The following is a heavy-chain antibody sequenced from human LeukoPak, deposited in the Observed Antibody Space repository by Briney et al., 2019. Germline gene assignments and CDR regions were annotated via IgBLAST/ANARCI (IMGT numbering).Heavy chain of an antibody. CDR2: ISGSGGST. CDR1: GFTFSSYA. D-gene: IGHD1-26*01. CDR3: AKGGAPLDWYFDL. J-gene: IGHJ2*01. Sequence: SGGSLRLSCAASGFTFSSYAMSWVRQAPGKGLEWVSAISGSGGSTYYADSVKGRFTISRDNSKNTLYLQMNSLRAEDTAVYYCAKGGAPLDWYFDLWGRGTLVTVPS. V-gene: IGHV3-23*01.